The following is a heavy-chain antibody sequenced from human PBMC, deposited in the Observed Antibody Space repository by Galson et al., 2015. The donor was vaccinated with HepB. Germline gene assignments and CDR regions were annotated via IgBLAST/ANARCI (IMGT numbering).Heavy chain of an antibody. D-gene: IGHD3-10*01. CDR3: ARLGTYYYGSMGAFDI. CDR2: IKQDGSEK. J-gene: IGHJ3*02. V-gene: IGHV3-7*01. Sequence: SLRLSCAASGFTFSSYWMSWVRQAPGKGLEWVANIKQDGSEKYYVDSVKGRFTISRDNAKNSLYLQMNSLRAEDTAVYYCARLGTYYYGSMGAFDIWGQGTMVTVSS. CDR1: GFTFSSYW.